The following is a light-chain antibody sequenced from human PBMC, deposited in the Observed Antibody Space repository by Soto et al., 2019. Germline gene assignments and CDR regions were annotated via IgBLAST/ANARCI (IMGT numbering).Light chain of an antibody. CDR1: ESVGSK. V-gene: IGKV3-15*01. Sequence: EIVMTQSPATLSVSPGERATLSCRASESVGSKVSWYQQKPGQAPRVLIYGASIRATGIPARFSGSGSGTAFTLTISSLQSEDLALHYCQHHDNWPLITFGQGTRLEI. CDR3: QHHDNWPLIT. CDR2: GAS. J-gene: IGKJ5*01.